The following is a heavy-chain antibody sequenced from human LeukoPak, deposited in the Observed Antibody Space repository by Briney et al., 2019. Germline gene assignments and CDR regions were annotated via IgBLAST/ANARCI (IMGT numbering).Heavy chain of an antibody. CDR1: GYTFTSYG. J-gene: IGHJ5*02. D-gene: IGHD6-19*01. Sequence: ASVKVSCKASGYTFTSYGISWVRQAPGQGLEWMGWISTYNGDTKYAQNLQGRVTLTTYTLTTTAYLELRSLTSDDTAVYYCVRDPSNTSGWKTWFDPWGQGTLVTVSS. CDR3: VRDPSNTSGWKTWFDP. CDR2: ISTYNGDT. V-gene: IGHV1-18*01.